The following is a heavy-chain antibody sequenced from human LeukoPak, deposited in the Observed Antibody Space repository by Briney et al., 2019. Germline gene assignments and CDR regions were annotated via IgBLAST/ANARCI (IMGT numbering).Heavy chain of an antibody. Sequence: SETLSLTCTVTGGSVSSDNYYWSWIRQPPGKGLEWIGYIYNSGSTNYSPSLKSRVTMSADTSKNQLSLKLSAVTAADMAVYYCARGRFSSSWYIFDPWGQGALVTVSS. CDR3: ARGRFSSSWYIFDP. V-gene: IGHV4-61*01. CDR2: IYNSGST. CDR1: GGSVSSDNYY. J-gene: IGHJ5*02. D-gene: IGHD6-13*01.